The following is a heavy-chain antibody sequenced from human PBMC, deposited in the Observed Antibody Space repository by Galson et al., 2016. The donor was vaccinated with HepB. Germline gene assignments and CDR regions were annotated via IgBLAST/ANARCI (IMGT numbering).Heavy chain of an antibody. CDR2: IYSGGTT. Sequence: SLRLSCAASGFTVFNNYMSWVRQAPGKGLEGVSVIYSGGTTNYTDSVKGRFTISREKSKDTLYLQMNSLRAEDTAVYYCATSPSVGYWGQGTLVTVSS. D-gene: IGHD6-13*01. J-gene: IGHJ4*02. V-gene: IGHV3-66*01. CDR1: GFTVFNNY. CDR3: ATSPSVGY.